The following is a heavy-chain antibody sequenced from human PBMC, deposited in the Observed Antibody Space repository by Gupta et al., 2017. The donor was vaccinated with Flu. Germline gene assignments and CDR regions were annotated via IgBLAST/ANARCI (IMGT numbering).Heavy chain of an antibody. CDR1: GFTFDDYA. CDR3: AKDIHGLDY. Sequence: GFTFDDYAMHCVRQAPGKGLEWVSGISWNSGSIGYADSVKGRFTISRDNAKNSLYLQMNSLRAEDTALYYCAKDIHGLDYWGQGTLVTVSS. D-gene: IGHD2-8*01. J-gene: IGHJ4*02. CDR2: ISWNSGSI. V-gene: IGHV3-9*01.